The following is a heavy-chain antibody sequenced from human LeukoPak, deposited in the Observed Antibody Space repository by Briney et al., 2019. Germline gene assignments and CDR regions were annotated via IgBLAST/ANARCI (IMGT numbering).Heavy chain of an antibody. Sequence: SGGSLRLSCAASGFTVSNNYMSWVRQAPGKGLEWVSVIYSGGSTYYADSVKGRFTISRDNSKNTLYLQMNSLRAEDTAVYYCARAVVVPAAMLDYWGQGTLVTVSS. J-gene: IGHJ4*02. CDR2: IYSGGST. CDR3: ARAVVVPAAMLDY. CDR1: GFTVSNNY. V-gene: IGHV3-66*02. D-gene: IGHD2-2*01.